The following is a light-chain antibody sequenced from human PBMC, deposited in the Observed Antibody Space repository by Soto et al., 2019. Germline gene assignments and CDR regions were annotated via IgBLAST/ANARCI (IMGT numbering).Light chain of an antibody. CDR3: QQYNIYPWT. CDR1: QDISRW. J-gene: IGKJ1*01. V-gene: IGKV1-5*03. CDR2: EAS. Sequence: DVQMTQSPSTLSASVGARVPITCRASQDISRWLAWYHQKPGKAPKLLIYEASNLEGGVPSRFSGSGSGTAFTLTISSLQPDDFATYYCQQYNIYPWTFGQGTKVDI.